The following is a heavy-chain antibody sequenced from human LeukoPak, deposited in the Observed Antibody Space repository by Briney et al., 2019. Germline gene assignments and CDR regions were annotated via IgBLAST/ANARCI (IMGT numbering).Heavy chain of an antibody. V-gene: IGHV4-59*01. CDR3: ASSITGTTRASIWFDP. D-gene: IGHD1-7*01. CDR2: IYYSGST. J-gene: IGHJ5*02. Sequence: SETLSLTCTVCGGSISIYYWSWIRQPPGKGLEWIGYIYYSGSTNYNPSLKSRVTISVDTSKNQFSLKLSSVTAADTAVYYCASSITGTTRASIWFDPWGQGTLVTVSS. CDR1: GGSISIYY.